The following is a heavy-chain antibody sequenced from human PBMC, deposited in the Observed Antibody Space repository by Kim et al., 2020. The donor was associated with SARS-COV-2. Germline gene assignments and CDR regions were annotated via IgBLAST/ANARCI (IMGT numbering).Heavy chain of an antibody. CDR1: GFTFSSYS. V-gene: IGHV3-48*02. J-gene: IGHJ4*02. Sequence: GGSLRLSCVASGFTFSSYSMNWVRQAPGKGLEWVSYITSSSSTTYYADSVKGRFTISRDNAKNSLYLQMNSLRDDDTAVYFCARGARGVAVFDFWGQGTLVTASS. CDR3: ARGARGVAVFDF. D-gene: IGHD6-19*01. CDR2: ITSSSSTT.